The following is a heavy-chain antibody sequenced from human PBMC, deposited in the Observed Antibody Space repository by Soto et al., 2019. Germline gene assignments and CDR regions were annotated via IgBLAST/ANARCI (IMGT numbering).Heavy chain of an antibody. J-gene: IGHJ4*02. CDR2: INAGNGNT. CDR3: ARGLNGYLHYFDY. D-gene: IGHD5-18*01. V-gene: IGHV1-3*01. CDR1: GYTFTSYA. Sequence: QVQLVQSGAEVKKPGASVKVSCKASGYTFTSYAMHWARQAPGQRLEWMGWINAGNGNTKYSQKFQGRVTITRDTSASTAYMELSSLRSEDTAVYYCARGLNGYLHYFDYWGQGTLVTVSS.